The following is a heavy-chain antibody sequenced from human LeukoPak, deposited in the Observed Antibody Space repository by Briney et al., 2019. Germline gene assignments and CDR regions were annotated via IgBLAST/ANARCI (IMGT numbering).Heavy chain of an antibody. CDR2: IKPDGSEK. D-gene: IGHD2-2*01. V-gene: IGHV3-7*01. CDR3: TRDPIRMPSEC. CDR1: GFTFSSYW. J-gene: IGHJ4*02. Sequence: PGGSLRLSCVASGFTFSSYWMSWVRQAPGKGLEWVANIKPDGSEKYYVDSVKGRFTISRDNAKNSLYLQMNSLRAEDTVVYYCTRDPIRMPSECWGQGTLVTVSS.